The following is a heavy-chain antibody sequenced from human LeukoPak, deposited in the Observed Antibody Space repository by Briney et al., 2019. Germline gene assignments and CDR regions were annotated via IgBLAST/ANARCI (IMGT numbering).Heavy chain of an antibody. Sequence: GGSLRLSCAASGFTFSSYAMSWVRQAPGKGLEGVSAISGSGGSTYYADSVKGRFTISRDNSKNTLYLQMNSLRAEDTAVYYCAKDPLLTYYYDSSGYPPRDYWGQGTLVTVSS. CDR3: AKDPLLTYYYDSSGYPPRDY. V-gene: IGHV3-23*01. CDR1: GFTFSSYA. J-gene: IGHJ4*02. CDR2: ISGSGGST. D-gene: IGHD3-22*01.